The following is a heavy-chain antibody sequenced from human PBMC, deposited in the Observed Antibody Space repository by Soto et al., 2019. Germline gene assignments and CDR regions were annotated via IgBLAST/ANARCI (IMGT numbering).Heavy chain of an antibody. CDR2: ISVSGGTT. D-gene: IGHD6-19*01. CDR3: AKDQSVAAYYFDY. CDR1: GVTFSSWA. V-gene: IGHV3-23*01. Sequence: GGSLRLACEASGVTFSSWAMSWVRQAPGKGLEWVSAISVSGGTTYYADSVEGRFTISRDNSKNTLYLQMSSLRPEDTALYYCAKDQSVAAYYFDYWGQGALVTVSS. J-gene: IGHJ4*02.